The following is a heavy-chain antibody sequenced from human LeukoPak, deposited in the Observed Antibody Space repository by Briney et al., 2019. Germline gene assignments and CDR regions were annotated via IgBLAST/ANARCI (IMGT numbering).Heavy chain of an antibody. CDR2: IYYSGST. Sequence: SETLSLTCTVSGGSISSYYWSWIRQPPGKGLEWIGYIYYSGSTNYNPSLKSRVSISVGTSKNQFSLKRSSVTAADTAVYYCARYTSSGWSRYYFDYWGQGTLVTVSS. V-gene: IGHV4-59*08. D-gene: IGHD6-19*01. J-gene: IGHJ4*02. CDR1: GGSISSYY. CDR3: ARYTSSGWSRYYFDY.